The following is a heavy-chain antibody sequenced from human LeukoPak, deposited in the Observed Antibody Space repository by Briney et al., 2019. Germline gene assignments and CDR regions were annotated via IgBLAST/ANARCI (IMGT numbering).Heavy chain of an antibody. J-gene: IGHJ4*02. V-gene: IGHV3-33*08. CDR2: IWYDGSNK. CDR1: GFTFSSYG. D-gene: IGHD3-10*01. CDR3: ARDKEVRGVLGY. Sequence: GRSLSLSFAASGFTFSSYGMHWVRQAPGKGLEWVAVIWYDGSNKYYADSVKGRFTISRDNSKNTLYLQMNSLRAEDTAVYYCARDKEVRGVLGYWGQGTLVTVSS.